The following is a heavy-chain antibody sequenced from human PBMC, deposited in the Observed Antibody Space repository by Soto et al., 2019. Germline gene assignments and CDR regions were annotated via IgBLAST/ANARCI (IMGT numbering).Heavy chain of an antibody. CDR3: ARDQNSYGYALFDN. D-gene: IGHD5-18*01. V-gene: IGHV3-48*04. Sequence: PGGSLRLSCAASGFTFSPYGMNWVRQAPGKGLEWVSYISGSSTSIYYADFVKGRFTIFRDNANSTVFLHMNSLRAEDTAVYFCARDQNSYGYALFDNWGQGALVTVSS. CDR2: ISGSSTSI. CDR1: GFTFSPYG. J-gene: IGHJ5*02.